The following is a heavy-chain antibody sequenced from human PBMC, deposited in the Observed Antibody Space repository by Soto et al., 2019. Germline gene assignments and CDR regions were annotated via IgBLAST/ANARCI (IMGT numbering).Heavy chain of an antibody. V-gene: IGHV1-46*01. J-gene: IGHJ4*02. CDR3: ATHPGGGYDFGSLVDY. D-gene: IGHD5-12*01. CDR1: GYTFTSYY. Sequence: QVQLVQSGAEVKKPGASVKVSCKASGYTFTSYYMHWVRQAPGQGLEWMGIINPSGGSTSYEQKFQGRVTMTRDTSTSTVYMELSSLRSEDTAGYYCATHPGGGYDFGSLVDYWGQGTLVTVSS. CDR2: INPSGGST.